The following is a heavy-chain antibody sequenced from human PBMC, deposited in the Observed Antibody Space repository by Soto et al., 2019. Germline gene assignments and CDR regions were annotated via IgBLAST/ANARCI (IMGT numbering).Heavy chain of an antibody. Sequence: SETLSLTCTVSGGSISSYYWSWIRQPAGKGLEWIGRIYTSGSTNYNPSLKSRVTMSVDTSKNQFSLKLSSVTAADTAVYYCAREAEPVLLWFGELLDYYYYGMDVWGQGTTVTVSS. CDR1: GGSISSYY. CDR2: IYTSGST. J-gene: IGHJ6*02. V-gene: IGHV4-4*07. D-gene: IGHD3-10*01. CDR3: AREAEPVLLWFGELLDYYYYGMDV.